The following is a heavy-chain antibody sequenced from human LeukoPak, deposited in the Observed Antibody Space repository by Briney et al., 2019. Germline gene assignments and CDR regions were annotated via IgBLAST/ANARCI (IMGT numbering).Heavy chain of an antibody. J-gene: IGHJ6*02. V-gene: IGHV3-7*01. CDR3: GKSMDV. Sequence: GGSLRLSCAASGFTFSSYWMSWVRQAPGKGLEWVANIKQDGSEKYYVDSVKGRFTISRDNAKNPLYLQMNSLRVEDTAVYFCGKSMDVWGQGTTVTVSS. CDR2: IKQDGSEK. CDR1: GFTFSSYW.